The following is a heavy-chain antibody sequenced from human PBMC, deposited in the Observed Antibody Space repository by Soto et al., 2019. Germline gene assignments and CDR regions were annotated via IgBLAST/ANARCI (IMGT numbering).Heavy chain of an antibody. CDR3: ANAGAMIGKWYLAL. D-gene: IGHD3-22*01. Sequence: PGGSLRLSCAASGFTFGDYAMNWVRQAPGKGLEWVSFISWDGGSTYYADSVKGRFTISRDNTKNSLYLQMNSLRAEDTALYYCANAGAMIGKWYLALWGRGTLVTVS. V-gene: IGHV3-43D*04. CDR2: ISWDGGST. CDR1: GFTFGDYA. J-gene: IGHJ2*01.